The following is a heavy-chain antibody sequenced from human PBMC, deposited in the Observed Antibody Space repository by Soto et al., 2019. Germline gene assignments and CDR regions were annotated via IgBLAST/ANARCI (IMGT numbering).Heavy chain of an antibody. V-gene: IGHV1-18*01. D-gene: IGHD5-12*01. Sequence: ASVKVSCKASGYTFTNHGLSWVRQAPGQGLEWMGWISAYNGNTNYAQKFQGRVTITADESTSTAYMELSSLRSEDTAVYYCASRAGGYSGYDWFDPWGQGTLVTVSS. J-gene: IGHJ5*02. CDR2: ISAYNGNT. CDR3: ASRAGGYSGYDWFDP. CDR1: GYTFTNHG.